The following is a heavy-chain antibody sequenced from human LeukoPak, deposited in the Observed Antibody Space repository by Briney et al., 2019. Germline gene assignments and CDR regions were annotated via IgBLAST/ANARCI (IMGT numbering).Heavy chain of an antibody. CDR1: GGSISSSSYY. CDR2: IYYSGST. Sequence: SETLSLTCTVSGGSISSSSYYWGWIRQPPGKGLEWIGSIYYSGSTYYNPSLKSRVTISVDTSKNQFSLKLSSVTAADTAVYYCARGHWGMDVWGQGTTVTVSS. J-gene: IGHJ6*02. V-gene: IGHV4-39*01. CDR3: ARGHWGMDV.